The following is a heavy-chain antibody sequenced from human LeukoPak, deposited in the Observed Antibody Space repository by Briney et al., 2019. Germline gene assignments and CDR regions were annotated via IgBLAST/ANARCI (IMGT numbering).Heavy chain of an antibody. J-gene: IGHJ5*02. CDR2: IYYSGST. CDR1: GGSISSYY. D-gene: IGHD2-2*01. Sequence: PSETLSLTCTVSGGSISSYYWSWIRQPPGKGLEWIGYIYYSGSTYYNPSLKSRVTISVDTSKNQFSLKLSSVTAADTAMYYCARGIGYCSSTSCENWFDPWGQGTLVTVSS. V-gene: IGHV4-59*12. CDR3: ARGIGYCSSTSCENWFDP.